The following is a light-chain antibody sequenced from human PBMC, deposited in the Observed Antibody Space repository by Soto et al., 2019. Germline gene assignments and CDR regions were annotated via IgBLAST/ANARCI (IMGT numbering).Light chain of an antibody. CDR3: QHYNNWPPWT. Sequence: EIVMTQSPATLSVSPGERATLSCRASQSVSSNLAWYQQKPGQAPRLLIYGASTRATGIPARFGGSGSGTEFTLTSSRLQSEDFAVYYCQHYNNWPPWTFGQGTKVEIK. V-gene: IGKV3-15*01. CDR1: QSVSSN. J-gene: IGKJ1*01. CDR2: GAS.